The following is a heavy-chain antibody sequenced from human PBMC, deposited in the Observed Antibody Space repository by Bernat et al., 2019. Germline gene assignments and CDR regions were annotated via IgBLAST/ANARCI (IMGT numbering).Heavy chain of an antibody. CDR2: INAGNGNT. CDR1: GYTFTSYA. CDR3: ARDRRHLGYCSGGSCYSIVY. D-gene: IGHD2-15*01. Sequence: QVQLVQSGAEVKKPGASVKVSCKASGYTFTSYAMHWVRQAPGQRLEWMGWINAGNGNTKYSQKFQGRVTITRDTSASTAYMELSSLRSEDTAVYYCARDRRHLGYCSGGSCYSIVYWGQGTLVTVSS. V-gene: IGHV1-3*01. J-gene: IGHJ4*02.